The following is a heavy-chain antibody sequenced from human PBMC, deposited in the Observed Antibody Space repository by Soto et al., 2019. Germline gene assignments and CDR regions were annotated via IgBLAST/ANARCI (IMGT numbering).Heavy chain of an antibody. V-gene: IGHV1-18*01. CDR3: ARYGDANAVGYFPYYGMDV. D-gene: IGHD3-10*01. Sequence: ASLKVSCKASGYTFGYYGITWVRQAPGQGLEWLGWISGYNGETKYAQKFQGRVTLTTDTSTSTAYMELRSLRSDDTAVYYCARYGDANAVGYFPYYGMDVWGQGTTVTVSS. CDR2: ISGYNGET. CDR1: GYTFGYYG. J-gene: IGHJ6*02.